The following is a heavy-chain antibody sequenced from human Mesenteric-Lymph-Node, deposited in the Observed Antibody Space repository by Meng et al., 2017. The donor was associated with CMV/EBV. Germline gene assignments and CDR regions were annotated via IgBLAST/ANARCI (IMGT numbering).Heavy chain of an antibody. CDR3: ARVPGGSDYFDY. V-gene: IGHV1-18*01. CDR1: GYTFTRYV. J-gene: IGHJ4*02. D-gene: IGHD6-19*01. CDR2: ISTYNGNT. Sequence: SFKASGYTFTRYVISWVRQAPGQGLEWMGWISTYNGNTNYAQKLQGRVTMTTDTSTNTVYMELRSLRSDDTAVYYCARVPGGSDYFDYWGQGTLVTVSS.